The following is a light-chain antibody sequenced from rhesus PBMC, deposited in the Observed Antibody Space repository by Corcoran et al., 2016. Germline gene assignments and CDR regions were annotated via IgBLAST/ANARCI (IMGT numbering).Light chain of an antibody. CDR3: QRLDNLPYS. CDR2: RAS. V-gene: IGKV1-69*01. J-gene: IGKJ2*01. Sequence: DIQMTQSPSSLSASVGDRVTISCRASQDIINYLAWYQQKQGKAPKLLIYRASKLETGVPSRFTGSGSGTDFTLPISSLRPEDIASYSCQRLDNLPYSFGQGTKVEIK. CDR1: QDIINY.